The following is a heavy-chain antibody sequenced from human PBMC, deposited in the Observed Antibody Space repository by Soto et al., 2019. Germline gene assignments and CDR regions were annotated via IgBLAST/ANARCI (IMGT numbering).Heavy chain of an antibody. CDR2: ISHDGSYR. D-gene: IGHD1-26*01. CDR1: GFTFNAYG. CDR3: AKDSSQVLGSGGYPHY. Sequence: QVQLVESGGGVVQPGRSLRLSCAASGFTFNAYGIHWVRQAPGKGLEWVAVISHDGSYRWYADSVKGRFTISRDNSKNTVYLQMNSLRSEDTAVYYCAKDSSQVLGSGGYPHYWGQGTPVTVSS. J-gene: IGHJ4*02. V-gene: IGHV3-30*18.